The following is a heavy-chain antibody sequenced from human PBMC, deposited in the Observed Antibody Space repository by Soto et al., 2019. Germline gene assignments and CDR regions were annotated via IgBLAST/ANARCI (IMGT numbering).Heavy chain of an antibody. V-gene: IGHV2-26*01. CDR1: GFSLSNAGLG. CDR2: IFSNVEK. CDR3: APTYSTSWYLFDP. J-gene: IGHJ5*02. D-gene: IGHD2-2*01. Sequence: QVTVKEAGPVLVKPTETLTLTCTVSGFSLSNAGLGVSWIRQPPGKALEWLAHIFSNVEKSFSTSLKSRLTISKDTSKSQVVLTMTNMDPVDTATYYCAPTYSTSWYLFDPWGQGTLVTVSS.